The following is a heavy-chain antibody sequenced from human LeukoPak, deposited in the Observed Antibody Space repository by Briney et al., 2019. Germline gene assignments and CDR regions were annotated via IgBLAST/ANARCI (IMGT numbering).Heavy chain of an antibody. J-gene: IGHJ5*02. CDR2: INHSGST. D-gene: IGHD1-26*01. V-gene: IGHV4-34*01. CDR1: GGSFSGYY. Sequence: SETLSLTCAVYGGSFSGYYWSWIRQPPGKGLEWIGEINHSGSTNCNPSLKSRVTISVDTSKNQFSLKLSSVTAADTAVYYCARKLPYFNPKNWFDPWGQGTLVTVSS. CDR3: ARKLPYFNPKNWFDP.